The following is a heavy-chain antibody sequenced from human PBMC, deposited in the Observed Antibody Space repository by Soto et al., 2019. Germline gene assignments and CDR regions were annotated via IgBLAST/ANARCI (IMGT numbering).Heavy chain of an antibody. D-gene: IGHD5-12*01. J-gene: IGHJ4*02. Sequence: QVQLVQSGAEVKKPGSSVKVSCKASGGTFSSYAISWVRQAPGQGLEWMGGFIPIFGTANYAQKFQGRVTITEDEYTSTAYMALSSLRSEDTAVYYCARDRYSGYDFDYWGQGTLVTVSS. CDR1: GGTFSSYA. CDR3: ARDRYSGYDFDY. V-gene: IGHV1-69*12. CDR2: FIPIFGTA.